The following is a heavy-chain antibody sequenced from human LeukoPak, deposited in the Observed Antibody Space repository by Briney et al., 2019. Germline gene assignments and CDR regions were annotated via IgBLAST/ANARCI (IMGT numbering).Heavy chain of an antibody. V-gene: IGHV3-7*01. CDR2: MRQDGSET. J-gene: IGHJ4*02. Sequence: GGSLRLSCAASGFTFSSYWMSWVRQAPGKGLEWVATMRQDGSETYYVDSVKGRFTISRDNAKNSVYLQMNSLRAEDTAVYYCARYALTARLDYWGQGTLVTVSS. CDR3: ARYALTARLDY. D-gene: IGHD6-6*01. CDR1: GFTFSSYW.